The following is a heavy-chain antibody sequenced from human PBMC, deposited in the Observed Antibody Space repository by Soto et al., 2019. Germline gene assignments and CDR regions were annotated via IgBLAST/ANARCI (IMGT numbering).Heavy chain of an antibody. J-gene: IGHJ6*02. CDR2: MNPNSGNT. Sequence: SVKVSCKASGYTFTSYDINWVRQATGQGLEWMGWMNPNSGNTGYAQKFQGRVTMTRNTSISTAYMELSSLRSEDTAVYYCARVGRFRAAAGKRDDYYYGMDVWGQGTTVTVSS. V-gene: IGHV1-8*01. CDR3: ARVGRFRAAAGKRDDYYYGMDV. D-gene: IGHD6-13*01. CDR1: GYTFTSYD.